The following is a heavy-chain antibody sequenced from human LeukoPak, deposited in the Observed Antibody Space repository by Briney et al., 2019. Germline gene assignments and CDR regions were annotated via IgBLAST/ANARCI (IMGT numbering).Heavy chain of an antibody. CDR2: INPNSGAT. CDR3: ARDSGGMDV. Sequence: ASVKVSCKTSGYTLTGFHIHWVRQAPGQGLEWMGWINPNSGATDSAQKFQGRVTMTRDTSTSTGYMVLSRLTSDDTAVYYCARDSGGMDVWGQGTSVTVSS. J-gene: IGHJ6*02. V-gene: IGHV1-2*02. D-gene: IGHD6-19*01. CDR1: GYTLTGFH.